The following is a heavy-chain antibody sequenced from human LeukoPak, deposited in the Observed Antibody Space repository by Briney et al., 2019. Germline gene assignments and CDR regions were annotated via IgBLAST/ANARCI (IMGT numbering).Heavy chain of an antibody. CDR3: ARHFAYSSSSYFDY. CDR1: GGSVSNYY. V-gene: IGHV4-59*08. CDR2: VHYTGST. J-gene: IGHJ4*02. D-gene: IGHD6-6*01. Sequence: SETLSLTCSVSGGSVSNYYWSWMRQPPGKGLEWIGYVHYTGSTNYNPSLKSRVTMFEDKSKNQFSLRLYSVTVADTAVYYCARHFAYSSSSYFDYWGQGSLVTVSS.